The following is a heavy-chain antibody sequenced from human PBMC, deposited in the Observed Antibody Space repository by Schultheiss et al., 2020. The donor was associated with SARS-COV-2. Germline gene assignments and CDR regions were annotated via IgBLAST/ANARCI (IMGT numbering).Heavy chain of an antibody. D-gene: IGHD1-26*01. J-gene: IGHJ4*02. CDR2: ISRSGSSI. CDR3: AKDDQVGAIPFDY. V-gene: IGHV3-48*01. CDR1: GFTFSSYA. Sequence: GGSLRLYCAASGFTFSSYAMSWVRQAPGKGLEWVSYISRSGSSIYYADSVKGRFTISRDNSKNTLYLQMNSLRAEDTAVYYCAKDDQVGAIPFDYWGQGTLVTVSS.